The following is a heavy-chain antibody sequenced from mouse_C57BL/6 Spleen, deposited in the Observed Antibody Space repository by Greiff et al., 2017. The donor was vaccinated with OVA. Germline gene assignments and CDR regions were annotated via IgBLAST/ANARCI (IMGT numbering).Heavy chain of an antibody. Sequence: QVQLQQPGAELVKPGASVKLSCKASGYTFTSYWMQWVKQRPGQGLEWIGEIDPSDSYTNSNQKFKGKATLTVDTSSSTAYLQLSSLTSEYSAVDDCASRIYYCNNDYLGYWGQGTTLTVSS. CDR1: GYTFTSYW. CDR3: ASRIYYCNNDYLGY. CDR2: IDPSDSYT. D-gene: IGHD2-1*01. V-gene: IGHV1-50*01. J-gene: IGHJ2*01.